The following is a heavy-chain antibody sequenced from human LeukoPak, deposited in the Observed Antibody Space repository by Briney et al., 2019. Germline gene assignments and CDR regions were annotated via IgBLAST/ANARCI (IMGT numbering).Heavy chain of an antibody. CDR3: ASIPPGAVAGRAHWYFDL. J-gene: IGHJ2*01. V-gene: IGHV3-66*01. CDR2: IYSGGST. D-gene: IGHD6-19*01. CDR1: GFTVSSNY. Sequence: PGGSLRLSCAASGFTVSSNYMSWVRQAPGKGLEWVSVIYSGGSTYYADSVKGRFTISRDNSKNTLYLQMNSLRAEDTAVYYCASIPPGAVAGRAHWYFDLWGRGTLVTVSS.